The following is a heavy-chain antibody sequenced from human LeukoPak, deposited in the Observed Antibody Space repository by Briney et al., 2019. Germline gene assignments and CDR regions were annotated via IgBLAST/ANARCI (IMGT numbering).Heavy chain of an antibody. CDR1: GYTFTSYG. Sequence: ASVKVSCKASGYTFTSYGISWVRQAPGQGLEWMGWISAYNGNTNYAQKLQGRVTMTTDTSTSTAYMELRSLRSDDTAVYYCARDSAYYNWNYNGNWFDPWGQGTLVTVSS. CDR2: ISAYNGNT. J-gene: IGHJ5*02. CDR3: ARDSAYYNWNYNGNWFDP. D-gene: IGHD1-1*01. V-gene: IGHV1-18*01.